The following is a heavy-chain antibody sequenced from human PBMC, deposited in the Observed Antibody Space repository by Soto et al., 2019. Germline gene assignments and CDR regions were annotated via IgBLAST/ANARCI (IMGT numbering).Heavy chain of an antibody. Sequence: SVKVSCKASGGTFSSYAISWVRQAPGQGLEWMGGIIPIFGKANYAQKFQGRVTITADESTSTAYMELSSLRSEDTAVYYCARVSGYSSGWWVPLDYWGQGTLVTVSS. CDR2: IIPIFGKA. D-gene: IGHD6-19*01. J-gene: IGHJ4*02. CDR1: GGTFSSYA. CDR3: ARVSGYSSGWWVPLDY. V-gene: IGHV1-69*13.